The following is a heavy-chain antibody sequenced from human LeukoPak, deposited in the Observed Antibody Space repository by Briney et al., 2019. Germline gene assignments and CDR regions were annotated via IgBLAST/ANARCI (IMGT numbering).Heavy chain of an antibody. CDR1: GFTFSDYW. D-gene: IGHD6-13*01. Sequence: GSLRLSCAASGFTFSDYWMHWVRQAPGKGLVWVSRVNRDGSSTSYADSVKGRFTISRDNAKNTLSLQMNSLRAEDTAVYYCARDRSISAAGDTYWGQGTLVTVSS. J-gene: IGHJ4*02. V-gene: IGHV3-74*01. CDR2: VNRDGSST. CDR3: ARDRSISAAGDTY.